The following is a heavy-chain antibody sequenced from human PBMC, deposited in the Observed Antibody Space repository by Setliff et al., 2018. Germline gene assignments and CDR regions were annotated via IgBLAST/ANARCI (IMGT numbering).Heavy chain of an antibody. Sequence: SETLSLTCIVSGGSISSYYWSWIRQPPGKGLEWIGYIYYSGSTNYNPYLKNRVTISIDTSKKQFSLNLSSVTAADTAVYYCARDAGGSVGNYYFDYWGQGTLVTVSS. D-gene: IGHD2-15*01. CDR2: IYYSGST. CDR1: GGSISSYY. J-gene: IGHJ4*02. V-gene: IGHV4-59*01. CDR3: ARDAGGSVGNYYFDY.